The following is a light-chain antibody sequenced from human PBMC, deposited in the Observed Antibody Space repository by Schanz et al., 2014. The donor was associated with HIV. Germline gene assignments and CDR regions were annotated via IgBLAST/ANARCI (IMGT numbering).Light chain of an antibody. CDR1: QSVRRS. CDR3: QQYNNWPLT. Sequence: VVLTQSPATLSLSPGERATLSCRASQSVRRSLACYQQKPGQAPRLLIYRASTRATGIPARFSGSGSGTEFTLTISSLQSEDFAVYYCQQYNNWPLTFGGGTKVEIK. CDR2: RAS. J-gene: IGKJ4*01. V-gene: IGKV3-15*01.